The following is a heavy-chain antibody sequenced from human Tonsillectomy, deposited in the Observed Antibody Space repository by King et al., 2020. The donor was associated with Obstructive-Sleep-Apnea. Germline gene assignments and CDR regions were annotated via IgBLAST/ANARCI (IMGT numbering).Heavy chain of an antibody. Sequence: QLVQSGGGLVQPGGSLRLSCVASGFTVSDNYMSWVRQTPGKGLEWVSVIYRSGNTYYGDSVKGRFTISRHKSKNTLYLQINSLRPEDTAVYYCAREGAGSGREFDYWGRGTLVTVSS. CDR2: IYRSGNT. J-gene: IGHJ4*01. V-gene: IGHV3-53*04. D-gene: IGHD2-15*01. CDR3: AREGAGSGREFDY. CDR1: GFTVSDNY.